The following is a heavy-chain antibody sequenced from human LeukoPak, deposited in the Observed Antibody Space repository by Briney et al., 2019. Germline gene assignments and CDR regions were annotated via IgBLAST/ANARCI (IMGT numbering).Heavy chain of an antibody. CDR3: ARTGSGSYPNWFDP. Sequence: ASVKVSCKVSGYTLTELSMHWVRQAPGKGLEWMGRIIPILGIANYAQKFQGRVTITADKSTSTAYMELSSLRSEDTAVYYCARTGSGSYPNWFDPWGQGTLVTVSS. D-gene: IGHD3-10*01. CDR2: IIPILGIA. J-gene: IGHJ5*02. V-gene: IGHV1-69*02. CDR1: GYTLTELS.